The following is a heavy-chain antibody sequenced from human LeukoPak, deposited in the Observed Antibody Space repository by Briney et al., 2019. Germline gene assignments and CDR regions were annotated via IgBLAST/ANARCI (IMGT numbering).Heavy chain of an antibody. CDR3: ARGRLTSCYDY. J-gene: IGHJ4*02. D-gene: IGHD2-2*01. Sequence: PSGTLSLTCAVYGGAFSGYYWSWIRPPPGEGLEWIGEINHSGSTNYNPSLKSRVTISVDTSKDQFSLELSSVTAADTAVYYCARGRLTSCYDYWGQGTLVTVSS. CDR2: INHSGST. CDR1: GGAFSGYY. V-gene: IGHV4-34*01.